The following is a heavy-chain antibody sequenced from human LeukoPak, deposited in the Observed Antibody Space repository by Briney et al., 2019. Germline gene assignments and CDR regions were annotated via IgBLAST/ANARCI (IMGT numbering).Heavy chain of an antibody. CDR1: GYTFTGYY. CDR3: ARDLDPDCSGGSCYLYYYYGMDV. Sequence: ASVKVSCKASGYTFTGYYMRWVRQAPGQGLEWMGWINPNSGGTNYAQKFQGRVTMTRDTSISTAYMELSRLRSDDTAVYYCARDLDPDCSGGSCYLYYYYGMDVWGQGTTVTVSS. CDR2: INPNSGGT. V-gene: IGHV1-2*02. J-gene: IGHJ6*02. D-gene: IGHD2-15*01.